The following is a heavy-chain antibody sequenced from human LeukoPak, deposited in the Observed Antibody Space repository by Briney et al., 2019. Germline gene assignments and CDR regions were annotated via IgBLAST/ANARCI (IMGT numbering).Heavy chain of an antibody. CDR1: GLTFSTYA. D-gene: IGHD4-23*01. J-gene: IGHJ4*02. Sequence: GGSLRLSCAASGLTFSTYAMSWVRRTPGKGLEWVSAITGPGGSTYYADSVKGRFTISRDNSKNTLYLQMNSLRAEDTAVYYRAKDPPILRWSFDYWGQGTLVTVSS. CDR3: AKDPPILRWSFDY. CDR2: ITGPGGST. V-gene: IGHV3-23*01.